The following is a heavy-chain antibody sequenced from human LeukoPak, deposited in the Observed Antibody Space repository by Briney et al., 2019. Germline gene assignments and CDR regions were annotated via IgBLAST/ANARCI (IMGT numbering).Heavy chain of an antibody. CDR3: ARDGTWRSSPDFDY. J-gene: IGHJ4*02. CDR1: GGSISSSSYY. V-gene: IGHV4-39*07. D-gene: IGHD1-1*01. CDR2: IYYSGST. Sequence: PSETLSLTCTVSGGSISSSSYYWGWIRQPPGKGLEWIGSIYYSGSTYYNPSLKSRVTISVDTSKNQFSLKLSSVTAADTAVYYCARDGTWRSSPDFDYWGQGTLVTVSS.